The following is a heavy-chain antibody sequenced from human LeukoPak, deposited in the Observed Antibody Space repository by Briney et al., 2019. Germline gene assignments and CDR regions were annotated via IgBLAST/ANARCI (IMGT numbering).Heavy chain of an antibody. CDR3: ARGKTAMVLGAIYYFDY. V-gene: IGHV4-34*01. D-gene: IGHD5-18*01. Sequence: PSETLSLTCAVYGGSFSGYYWSWIRQPPGRGLERIGEINHSGSTNYNPSLKSRVTISVDTSKNQFSLKLSSVTAADTAVYYCARGKTAMVLGAIYYFDYWGQGTLVTVSS. CDR1: GGSFSGYY. J-gene: IGHJ4*02. CDR2: INHSGST.